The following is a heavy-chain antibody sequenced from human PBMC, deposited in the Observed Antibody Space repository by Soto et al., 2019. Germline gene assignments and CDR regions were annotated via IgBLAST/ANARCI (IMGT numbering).Heavy chain of an antibody. J-gene: IGHJ6*02. Sequence: SETLSLTCTVSGGSISSYYWSWIRQPPGKGLEWIGYIYYSGSTNYNPSLKSRVTISVDTSKNQFSLKLSSVTAADTAVYYCARDYGGNRRAYTSYYYGMDVWGQGTTVTVSS. D-gene: IGHD4-17*01. V-gene: IGHV4-59*01. CDR3: ARDYGGNRRAYTSYYYGMDV. CDR2: IYYSGST. CDR1: GGSISSYY.